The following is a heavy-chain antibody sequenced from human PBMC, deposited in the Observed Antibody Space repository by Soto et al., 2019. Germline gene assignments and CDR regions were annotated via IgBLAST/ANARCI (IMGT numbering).Heavy chain of an antibody. CDR1: GYDFTTYG. CDR3: ARGRYGDS. V-gene: IGHV1-18*01. J-gene: IGHJ1*01. Sequence: QVHLVQSGAEVKKPGASVKVSCKGSGYDFTTYGITWVRQAPGQGLEWMAWISAHNGNTDYAQKLQGRVTVTRDTSTSTGYMELRSLRSDGTAVYYCARGRYGDSWGQGALVTVSS. CDR2: ISAHNGNT. D-gene: IGHD3-10*01.